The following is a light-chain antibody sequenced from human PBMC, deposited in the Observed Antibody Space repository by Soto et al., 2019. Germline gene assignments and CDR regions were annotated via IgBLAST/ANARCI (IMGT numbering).Light chain of an antibody. CDR2: WAS. CDR1: QSLLQSNGYNY. CDR3: QQYYSTPIT. V-gene: IGKV2-28*01. J-gene: IGKJ5*01. Sequence: DIVVTQSPLSLPVTPGEPASISCRSSQSLLQSNGYNYVHWYLQKPGQSPKLLIYWASTRESGVPDRFSGSGSGTDFTLTISSLQAEDVAVYYCQQYYSTPITFGQGTRLEIK.